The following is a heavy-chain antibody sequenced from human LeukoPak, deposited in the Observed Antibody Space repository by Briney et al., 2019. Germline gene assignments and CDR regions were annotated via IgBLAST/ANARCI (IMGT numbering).Heavy chain of an antibody. CDR1: GYTFTGYY. J-gene: IGHJ4*02. CDR3: ARDNRGFQRVSPFGY. V-gene: IGHV1-2*02. Sequence: ASVKVSCKASGYTFTGYYMHWVRQAPGQGLEWMGWINPNSGGTNYAQKFQGRVTMTRDTSISTAYMELSRLRSDDTAVYYCARDNRGFQRVSPFGYWGQGTLVTVSS. D-gene: IGHD7-27*01. CDR2: INPNSGGT.